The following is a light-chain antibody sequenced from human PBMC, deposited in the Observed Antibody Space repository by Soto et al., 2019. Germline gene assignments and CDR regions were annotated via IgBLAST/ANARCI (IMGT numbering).Light chain of an antibody. J-gene: IGKJ5*01. CDR3: QQRSNWPIT. Sequence: ETVFTQSPSTLPLSPGARATLSGRASQSVSSYLAWYQQKPGQAPRLLIYDASNRATGIPARFSGSGSGTDFTLTISSLEPEDFAVYYCQQRSNWPITFGQGTRLEIK. V-gene: IGKV3-11*01. CDR1: QSVSSY. CDR2: DAS.